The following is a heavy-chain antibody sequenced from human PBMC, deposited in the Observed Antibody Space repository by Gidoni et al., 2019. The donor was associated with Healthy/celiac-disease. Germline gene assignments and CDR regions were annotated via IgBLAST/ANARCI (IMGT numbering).Heavy chain of an antibody. V-gene: IGHV1-3*01. J-gene: IGHJ6*02. Sequence: QVQFVQPGAEVKKPGASVKVSCKASGYTFSSYAMHWVRQAPGQRLEWMGWINAGNGNTKYSQKFQGRVTITRDTSASTAYMERSSLRSEDTAVYYCTRDSARVWYYGMDVWGQGTTVTVSS. D-gene: IGHD6-19*01. CDR2: INAGNGNT. CDR1: GYTFSSYA. CDR3: TRDSARVWYYGMDV.